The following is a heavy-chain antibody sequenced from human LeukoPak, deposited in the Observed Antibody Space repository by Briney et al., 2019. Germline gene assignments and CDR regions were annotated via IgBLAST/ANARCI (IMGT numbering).Heavy chain of an antibody. Sequence: SQTLSLTCTVSGDSISSGDYYWSWIRQPAGKGLEWIGRISSSGSTNYNPSLKSRVTISVDTSKNQFSLKLSSVTAADTAVYYCARGGVGYYGSGLNLYYMDVWGKGTTVTVSS. D-gene: IGHD3-10*01. V-gene: IGHV4-61*02. CDR2: ISSSGST. J-gene: IGHJ6*03. CDR1: GDSISSGDYY. CDR3: ARGGVGYYGSGLNLYYMDV.